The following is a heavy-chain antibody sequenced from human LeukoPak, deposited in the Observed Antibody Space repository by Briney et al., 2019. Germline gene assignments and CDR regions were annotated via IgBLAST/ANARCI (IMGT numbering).Heavy chain of an antibody. D-gene: IGHD3-3*01. CDR3: ARDAYDFWSGYYFPNYYYYGMDV. V-gene: IGHV1-2*02. CDR1: GYTFTGYY. CDR2: INPNSGST. J-gene: IGHJ6*02. Sequence: ASVKVSCKASGYTFTGYYMHWVRQAPGQGLEWMGWINPNSGSTNYAQKFQGRVTMTRDTSISTAYMELSRLRSDDTAVYYCARDAYDFWSGYYFPNYYYYGMDVWGQGTTVTVSS.